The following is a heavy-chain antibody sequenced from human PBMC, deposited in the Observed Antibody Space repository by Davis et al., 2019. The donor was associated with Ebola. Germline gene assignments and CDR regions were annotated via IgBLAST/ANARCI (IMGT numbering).Heavy chain of an antibody. V-gene: IGHV5-51*01. J-gene: IGHJ4*02. CDR1: GYTFTSYW. CDR3: AVPAAMRFDY. D-gene: IGHD2-2*01. Sequence: TVSFKASGYTFTSYWIGWVRQMPGKGLEWMGIIYPGDSDTRYSPSFQGQVTISADKSISTAYLQWSSLKASDTAMYYCAVPAAMRFDYWGQGTLVTVSS. CDR2: IYPGDSDT.